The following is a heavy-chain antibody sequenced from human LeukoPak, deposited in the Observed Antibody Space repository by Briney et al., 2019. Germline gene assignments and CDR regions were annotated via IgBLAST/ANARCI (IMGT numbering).Heavy chain of an antibody. CDR3: ARYCGGDCPAAPDAFDI. D-gene: IGHD2-21*02. Sequence: PSETLSLTCNVSGGSISSYYWSCIWLPPGQGLEWIGYIYYSGSTNYNPSLKSRVTILVFTSKNQCSLKLSSVTAADTAVYYCARYCGGDCPAAPDAFDIWGQGTMVTVSS. J-gene: IGHJ3*02. CDR2: IYYSGST. CDR1: GGSISSYY. V-gene: IGHV4-59*01.